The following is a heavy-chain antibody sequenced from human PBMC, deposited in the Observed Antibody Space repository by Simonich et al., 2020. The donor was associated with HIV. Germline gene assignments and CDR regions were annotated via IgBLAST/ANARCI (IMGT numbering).Heavy chain of an antibody. V-gene: IGHV3-30*07. CDR1: GFTFSTYA. CDR3: VRDSRAYSSSWYEGVWGY. Sequence: QVQLLESGGGVVQPGRSLRLSCADSGFTFSTYAMHWFRQAPGKGLEWVAVISYDGSNKYYADSGKGRLTISRDNSKNTLYLQMSSLRAEDTAVYYCVRDSRAYSSSWYEGVWGYWGQGTLVTVSS. J-gene: IGHJ4*02. CDR2: ISYDGSNK. D-gene: IGHD6-13*01.